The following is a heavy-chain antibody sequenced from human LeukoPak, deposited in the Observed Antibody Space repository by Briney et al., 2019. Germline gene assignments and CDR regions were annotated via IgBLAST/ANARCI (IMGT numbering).Heavy chain of an antibody. V-gene: IGHV1-24*01. CDR1: GYTLTELS. J-gene: IGHJ6*03. CDR3: ATGLEPSPYYYYYMDV. Sequence: ASVKVSCKVPGYTLTELSMHWVRQAPGKGLERMGGFDPEDGETIYAQKFQGRVTMTEDTSTDTAYMELSSLRSEDTAVYYCATGLEPSPYYYYYMDVWGKGTTVTVSS. D-gene: IGHD1-1*01. CDR2: FDPEDGET.